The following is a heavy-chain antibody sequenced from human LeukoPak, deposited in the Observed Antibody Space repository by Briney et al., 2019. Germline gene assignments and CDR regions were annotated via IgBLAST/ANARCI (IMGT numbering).Heavy chain of an antibody. V-gene: IGHV1-46*01. Sequence: GASVKVSCKASGGTFSSSAISWVRQAPGQGLEWMGIINPSGGSTSYAQKFQGRVTMTRDTSISTAYMELSRLRSDDTAVYYCARWRARGYSGPGGDAFDIWGQGTMVTVSS. CDR1: GGTFSSSA. CDR3: ARWRARGYSGPGGDAFDI. J-gene: IGHJ3*02. D-gene: IGHD5-12*01. CDR2: INPSGGST.